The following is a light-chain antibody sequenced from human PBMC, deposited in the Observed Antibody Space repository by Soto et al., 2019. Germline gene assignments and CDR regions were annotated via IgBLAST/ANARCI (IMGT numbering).Light chain of an antibody. V-gene: IGLV1-44*01. CDR3: AAWDVRLDGPV. CDR2: SNN. Sequence: QSVVTQPPSVSGTPGQSVIISCSGSSSNVGSRTVNWYQHLPGTAPKLLIYSNNRRPSGVPDRFSGSKSGTSASLAISGLQFDDEADYYCAAWDVRLDGPVFGGGTKLTVL. J-gene: IGLJ3*02. CDR1: SSNVGSRT.